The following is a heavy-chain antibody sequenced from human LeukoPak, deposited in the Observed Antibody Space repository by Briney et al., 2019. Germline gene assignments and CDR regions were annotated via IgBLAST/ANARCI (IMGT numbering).Heavy chain of an antibody. D-gene: IGHD3-10*01. V-gene: IGHV4-34*01. CDR3: ARLMRGSGSYYQLVALDY. J-gene: IGHJ4*02. CDR2: INHSGST. CDR1: GGSFSGYY. Sequence: SETLSLTCAVYGGSFSGYYWSWIRQPPGKGLEWIGEINHSGSTNYNPSLKSRVTISVDTSKNQFSLKLSSVTAADTAVYYCARLMRGSGSYYQLVALDYWGQGTLDTVSS.